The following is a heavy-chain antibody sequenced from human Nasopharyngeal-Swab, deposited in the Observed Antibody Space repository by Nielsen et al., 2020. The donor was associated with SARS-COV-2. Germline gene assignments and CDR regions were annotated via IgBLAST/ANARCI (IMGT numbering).Heavy chain of an antibody. J-gene: IGHJ6*02. D-gene: IGHD3-16*01. CDR2: INHSGST. CDR3: ARGGGRTKHGMDV. V-gene: IGHV4-34*01. Sequence: WIRQPPGKGLEWIGEINHSGSTNYNQSPKSRVTISVDTSKNQFSLKLSSVTAADTAVYYCARGGGRTKHGMDVWGQGTTVTVSS.